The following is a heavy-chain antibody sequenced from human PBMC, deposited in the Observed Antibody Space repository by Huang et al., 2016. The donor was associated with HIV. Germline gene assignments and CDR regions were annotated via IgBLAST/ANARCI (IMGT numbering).Heavy chain of an antibody. J-gene: IGHJ4*02. CDR2: INTKAGKP. Sequence: QVQLVQSGSELRKPGASVKVSCKASGYTFTTYRLIWVRQSPGQGLEWMGWINTKAGKPTYAQGFTGQFVFSLDTTVSTAYLQISSLKTDDTAKYFCARYRLTGTFLDSWGQGTQVTVSS. V-gene: IGHV7-4-1*02. CDR3: ARYRLTGTFLDS. D-gene: IGHD3-9*01. CDR1: GYTFTTYR.